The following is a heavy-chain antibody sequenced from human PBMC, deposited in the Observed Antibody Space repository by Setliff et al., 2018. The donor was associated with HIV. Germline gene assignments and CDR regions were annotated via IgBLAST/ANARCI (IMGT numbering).Heavy chain of an antibody. J-gene: IGHJ6*02. CDR1: GESFSDDY. CDR3: ATSHPLPIPPPGTKTFQDYSIDV. V-gene: IGHV4-34*01. CDR2: INHSGTT. Sequence: SETLSLTCAVYGESFSDDYWSWIRQPPGWGLEWIGEINHSGTTNYNPSLMGRLNISVDTSRNLFSLNLKSVTAADTAIYYCATSHPLPIPPPGTKTFQDYSIDVWGRGTSVTVSS. D-gene: IGHD1-1*01.